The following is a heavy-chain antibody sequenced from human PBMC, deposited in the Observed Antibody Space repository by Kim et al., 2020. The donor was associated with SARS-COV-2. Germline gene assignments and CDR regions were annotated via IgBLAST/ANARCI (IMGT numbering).Heavy chain of an antibody. Sequence: SETLSLTCTVSGGSISSSSYYWGWIRQPPGKGLEWIGSIYYSGSTYYNPSLKSRVTISVDTSKNQFSLKLSSVTAADTAVYYCARGGSDSGWTDYWGQGTLVTVSS. CDR2: IYYSGST. V-gene: IGHV4-39*01. CDR1: GGSISSSSYY. D-gene: IGHD6-19*01. J-gene: IGHJ4*02. CDR3: ARGGSDSGWTDY.